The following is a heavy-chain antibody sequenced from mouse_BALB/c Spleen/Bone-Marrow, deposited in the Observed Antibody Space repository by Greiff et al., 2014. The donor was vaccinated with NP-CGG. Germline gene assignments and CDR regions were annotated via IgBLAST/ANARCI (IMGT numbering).Heavy chain of an antibody. CDR3: ARGATMITTGDAMDY. V-gene: IGHV1-18*01. CDR2: INPYNGGT. J-gene: IGHJ4*01. Sequence: EVQLQQSGPELVKPGASMKISCKASGYSFTDYTMNWVKQSHGKNLEWIGLINPYNGGTDYSQKFKGKATLTVDKSSSTAYMELLSLTSEDSAVYYCARGATMITTGDAMDYWGQGTSVTVSS. D-gene: IGHD2-4*01. CDR1: GYSFTDYT.